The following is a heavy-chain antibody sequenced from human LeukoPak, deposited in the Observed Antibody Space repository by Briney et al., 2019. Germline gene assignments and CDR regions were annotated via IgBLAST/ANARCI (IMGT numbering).Heavy chain of an antibody. CDR1: GYSFTTYW. Sequence: GESLKISCKGSGYSFTTYWIGWVRQMPGKGLEGMGIIYPGDSDIRYSPSFQGQVTISADKSLSPAYLQWSRLKASDTGMYYCARHSLVGATRSYFDYWGQGTLVTVSS. V-gene: IGHV5-51*01. CDR2: IYPGDSDI. J-gene: IGHJ4*02. CDR3: ARHSLVGATRSYFDY. D-gene: IGHD1-26*01.